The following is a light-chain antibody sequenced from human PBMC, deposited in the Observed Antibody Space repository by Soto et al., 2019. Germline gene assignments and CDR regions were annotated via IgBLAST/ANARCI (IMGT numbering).Light chain of an antibody. CDR3: NSYTGSSTYV. J-gene: IGLJ1*01. V-gene: IGLV2-14*03. CDR1: SSDVGGFNY. CDR2: DVT. Sequence: QSALTQPASVSGSPGQSITISCTGTSSDVGGFNYVSWYQQHPGKAPKLMIYDVTNRPSGVSYLFSGSKSGNTASLTISGLQAEDEADYYCNSYTGSSTYVFGTGTKVTVL.